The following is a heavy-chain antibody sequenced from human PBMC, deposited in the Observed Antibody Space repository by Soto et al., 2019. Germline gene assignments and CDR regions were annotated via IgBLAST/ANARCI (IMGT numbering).Heavy chain of an antibody. CDR2: ISYDGSNK. Sequence: VGSLRLSCAASGFTFSSYGMHWVRQAPGKGLEWVAVISYDGSNKYYADSVKGRFTISRDNSKNTLYLQMNSLRAEDTAVYYCAKGQWFGEFDYWGQGTLVTVSS. V-gene: IGHV3-30*18. CDR3: AKGQWFGEFDY. D-gene: IGHD3-10*01. CDR1: GFTFSSYG. J-gene: IGHJ4*02.